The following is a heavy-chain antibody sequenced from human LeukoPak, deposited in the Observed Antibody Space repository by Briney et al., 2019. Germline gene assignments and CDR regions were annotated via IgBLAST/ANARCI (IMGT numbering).Heavy chain of an antibody. Sequence: SETLSLTCTVSGGSISSHYWSWIRQLPGKGLEWVTYIYNSGSTNHNPSLRSRVTISVDTSKNQFSLKLSSVTAADTAVYYCARSEYSSSSGGLPYYFDYWGQGTLVTVSS. CDR1: GGSISSHY. D-gene: IGHD6-6*01. J-gene: IGHJ4*02. CDR3: ARSEYSSSSGGLPYYFDY. V-gene: IGHV4-59*11. CDR2: IYNSGST.